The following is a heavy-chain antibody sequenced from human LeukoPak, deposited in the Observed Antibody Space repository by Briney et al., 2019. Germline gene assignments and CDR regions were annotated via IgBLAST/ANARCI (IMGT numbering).Heavy chain of an antibody. Sequence: PGGSLRLSCAASGFTFSSYAMNWVRQASGKGLEWVSGIGYTGDSTFYADSVKGRFTVSRDSSKNTLFLHMNSLRAEDTALYYCAKSPTVDAAFDIWGQGTMVTVSS. J-gene: IGHJ3*02. D-gene: IGHD4-23*01. CDR1: GFTFSSYA. CDR3: AKSPTVDAAFDI. CDR2: IGYTGDST. V-gene: IGHV3-23*01.